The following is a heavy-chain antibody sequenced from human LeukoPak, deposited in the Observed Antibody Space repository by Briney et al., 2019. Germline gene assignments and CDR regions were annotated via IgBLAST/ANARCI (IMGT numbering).Heavy chain of an antibody. CDR1: GYTFTSYY. CDR2: INPSGGST. J-gene: IGHJ4*02. CDR3: ARDRAAYYDFWSGYYASFADDGFDY. V-gene: IGHV1-46*01. Sequence: GASVKVSCKASGYTFTSYYMHWVRQAPGQGLEWMGIINPSGGSTSYAQKFQGRVTMTRDMSTSTVYMELSSLRSEDTAVYYCARDRAAYYDFWSGYYASFADDGFDYWGQGTLVTVSS. D-gene: IGHD3-3*01.